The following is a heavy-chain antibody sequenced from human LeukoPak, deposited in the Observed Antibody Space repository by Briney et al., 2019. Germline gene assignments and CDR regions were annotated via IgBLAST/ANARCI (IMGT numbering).Heavy chain of an antibody. CDR1: GFTFSNFR. CDR2: ISSTSRTI. J-gene: IGHJ4*02. V-gene: IGHV3-48*02. D-gene: IGHD5-12*01. Sequence: GGSLRHSCAASGFTFSNFRMNWVRQAPGKGLEWVSYISSTSRTIYYADSVKGRFTISRDNAKNSLYLQMNSLRDDDTAVYYCARDVSGYPYWGQGTLVTVSS. CDR3: ARDVSGYPY.